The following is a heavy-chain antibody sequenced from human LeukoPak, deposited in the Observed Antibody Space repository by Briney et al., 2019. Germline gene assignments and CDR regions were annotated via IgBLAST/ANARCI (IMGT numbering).Heavy chain of an antibody. CDR3: AKDVSGGN. CDR1: GLTFSNYA. D-gene: IGHD1-14*01. Sequence: PGGSLRLSCAASGLTFSNYAMSWFRQAPGKGLEWVSGITSGFTPPYADSVKGRFTISRDNSKSTFHLQMNSLRAEDTAVYYCAKDVSGGNWGQGTLVTVSS. J-gene: IGHJ4*02. CDR2: ITSGFTP. V-gene: IGHV3-23*01.